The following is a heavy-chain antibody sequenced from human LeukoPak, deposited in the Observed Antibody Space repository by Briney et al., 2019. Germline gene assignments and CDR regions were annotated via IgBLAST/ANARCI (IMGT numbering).Heavy chain of an antibody. Sequence: PSETLSLTCTVSGGSVSSGSYYWSWIRQPPGKGPEWIGYIYYSGSTNYNPSLKSRVTISVDTSKNQFSLKLSSVTAADTAVYYCARSVVGATGEVPFDYWGQGTLVTVSS. CDR2: IYYSGST. V-gene: IGHV4-61*01. D-gene: IGHD1-26*01. CDR1: GGSVSSGSYY. J-gene: IGHJ4*02. CDR3: ARSVVGATGEVPFDY.